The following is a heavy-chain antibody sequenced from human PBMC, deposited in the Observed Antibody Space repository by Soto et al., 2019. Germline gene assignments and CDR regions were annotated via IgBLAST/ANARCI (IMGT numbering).Heavy chain of an antibody. CDR1: GGSISSSSYY. J-gene: IGHJ5*02. D-gene: IGHD2-15*01. CDR2: IYYSGST. CDR3: ARQDYPSSGMNWFDP. V-gene: IGHV4-39*01. Sequence: QLQLQESGPGLVKPSETLSLTCTVSGGSISSSSYYWGWIRQPPGKGLEWIGSIYYSGSTYYNPSLKSPVTISVDTSKNQFSVKLSSVTAADTAVYYCARQDYPSSGMNWFDPWGQGTLVTVSS.